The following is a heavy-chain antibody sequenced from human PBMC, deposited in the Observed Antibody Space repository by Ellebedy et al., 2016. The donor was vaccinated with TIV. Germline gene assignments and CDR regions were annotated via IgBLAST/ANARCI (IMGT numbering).Heavy chain of an antibody. CDR3: ATLGLVGALGDWFDP. V-gene: IGHV3-21*04. CDR1: GFTCSAYV. J-gene: IGHJ5*02. D-gene: IGHD1-26*01. Sequence: GESLKISCATSGFTCSAYVMAWVRQIPGKGLEWVSAISSSSSYKYYANSVKGRFTISRDNAENSLYLQMNSLRTEDTAIYYCATLGLVGALGDWFDPWGQGTLVTVSS. CDR2: ISSSSSYK.